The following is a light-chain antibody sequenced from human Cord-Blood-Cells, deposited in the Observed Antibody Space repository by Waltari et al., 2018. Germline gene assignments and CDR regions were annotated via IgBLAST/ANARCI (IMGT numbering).Light chain of an antibody. Sequence: QSALTQPPSASGSPGQSVTTSCTGTSSDVGGYNSVSWYQQHPGKAPKLMIYEVSERPSGVPDRFSGSKSGNTASLTVSGLQAEDEADYYCSSYAGSNWVFGGGTKLTVL. CDR3: SSYAGSNWV. J-gene: IGLJ3*02. CDR1: SSDVGGYNS. CDR2: EVS. V-gene: IGLV2-8*01.